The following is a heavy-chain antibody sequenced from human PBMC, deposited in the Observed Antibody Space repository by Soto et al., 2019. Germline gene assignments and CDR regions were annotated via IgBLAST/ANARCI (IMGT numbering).Heavy chain of an antibody. V-gene: IGHV3-23*01. D-gene: IGHD1-7*01. CDR1: EFNFSPYA. Sequence: GGSMRLSCVAAEFNFSPYAMSWVRQAPGKGLEWVSGISSSGDSTYYADSVKGRFTISRDNSKNMLYLQMSSLRADDTALYYCAKDPNGNYVGAFDMRGHGTMVTVSS. CDR2: ISSSGDST. J-gene: IGHJ3*02. CDR3: AKDPNGNYVGAFDM.